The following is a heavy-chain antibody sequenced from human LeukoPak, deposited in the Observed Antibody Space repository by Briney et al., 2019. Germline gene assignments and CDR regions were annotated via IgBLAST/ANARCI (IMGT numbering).Heavy chain of an antibody. Sequence: GGSLRLSCAASGFTFSSYAMSWVRQAPGKGLEWVSAISGSGGSTYYADSVKGRFTISRDNSKSTLYLQMNSLRAEDTAVYYCAKSWGEQQLGLDYWGQGTLVTVSS. J-gene: IGHJ4*02. V-gene: IGHV3-23*01. CDR3: AKSWGEQQLGLDY. CDR2: ISGSGGST. CDR1: GFTFSSYA. D-gene: IGHD6-13*01.